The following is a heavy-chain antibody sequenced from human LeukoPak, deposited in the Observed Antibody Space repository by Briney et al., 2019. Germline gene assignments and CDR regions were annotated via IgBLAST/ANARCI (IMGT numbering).Heavy chain of an antibody. J-gene: IGHJ3*02. CDR3: ARGGVPAADLDAFDI. CDR2: INHSGST. Sequence: SETLSLTCAVYGGSFSGYYWSWIRQPPGKGLEWIGEINHSGSTNYNPSLKSRVTISVDTSKNQFSLKLSSVTAADTAVYYCARGGVPAADLDAFDIWGQGTMVTVSS. V-gene: IGHV4-34*01. CDR1: GGSFSGYY. D-gene: IGHD2-2*01.